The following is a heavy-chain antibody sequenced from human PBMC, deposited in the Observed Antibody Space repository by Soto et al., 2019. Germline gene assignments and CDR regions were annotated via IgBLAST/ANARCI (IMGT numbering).Heavy chain of an antibody. CDR1: GGSISSGAYY. CDR2: IYYSGST. V-gene: IGHV4-31*03. Sequence: QVQLQESGPGLVKPSQTLSLTCTVSGGSISSGAYYWSWIRQHPGKGLEWMGYIYYSGSTYYNPSLKSRVTISVDTSKNQFSLKLSSVTAADTAVYYCASSSGARYYDYWGQGTLVTVSS. J-gene: IGHJ4*02. D-gene: IGHD2-15*01. CDR3: ASSSGARYYDY.